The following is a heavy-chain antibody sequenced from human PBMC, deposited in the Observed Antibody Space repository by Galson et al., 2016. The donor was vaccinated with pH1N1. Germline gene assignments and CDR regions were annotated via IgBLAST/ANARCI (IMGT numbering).Heavy chain of an antibody. D-gene: IGHD1-26*01. J-gene: IGHJ4*02. CDR3: VRAVGRAEAH. CDR2: MNQDGNKK. V-gene: IGHV3-7*01. Sequence: SLRLSCAASGFTLSSYWMSWVRQAPGKGLEWVANMNQDGNKKYYVDSVKGRFITSRDYSKNSLYLQMNSLRAEDTAMYYCVRAVGRAEAHWGQGTLVTVSS. CDR1: GFTLSSYW.